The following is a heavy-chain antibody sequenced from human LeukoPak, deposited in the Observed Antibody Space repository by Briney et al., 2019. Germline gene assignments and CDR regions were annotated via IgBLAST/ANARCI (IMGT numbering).Heavy chain of an antibody. CDR1: GYSIRTDYY. J-gene: IGHJ4*02. Sequence: SETLSLTCTVFGYSIRTDYYWGWIRQPPGKGPEWIGTIYKSGNTYYNPSLRSRVTISVDTSKNQFSLKLSSVTAADTAVYYCARYGPRRESDYWGQGTLVTVSS. CDR2: IYKSGNT. D-gene: IGHD1-1*01. V-gene: IGHV4-38-2*02. CDR3: ARYGPRRESDY.